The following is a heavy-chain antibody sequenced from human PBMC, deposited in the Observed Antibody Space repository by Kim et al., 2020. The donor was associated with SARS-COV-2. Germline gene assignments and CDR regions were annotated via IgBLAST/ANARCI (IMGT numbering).Heavy chain of an antibody. Sequence: QKVQGRVTITADESTSTAYMELSSLRSEDTAVYYCARDDGGGSYYVAFDIWGQGTMVTVSS. V-gene: IGHV1-69*01. CDR3: ARDDGGGSYYVAFDI. D-gene: IGHD1-26*01. J-gene: IGHJ3*02.